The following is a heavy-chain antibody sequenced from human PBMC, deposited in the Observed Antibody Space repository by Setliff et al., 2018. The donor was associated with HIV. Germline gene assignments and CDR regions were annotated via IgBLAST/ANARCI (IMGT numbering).Heavy chain of an antibody. CDR1: GGSFTSRSYY. V-gene: IGHV4-39*01. D-gene: IGHD2-21*01. CDR3: AKQYCGGDCYSDSYYYMDV. CDR2: IFYSGST. J-gene: IGHJ6*03. Sequence: SETLSLTCTVSGGSFTSRSYYWGWIRQPPGKGLEWIGSIFYSGSTNYNPSLKSRVTISVDTSKNQFSLKLSSVTAADTAVYYCAKQYCGGDCYSDSYYYMDVWGKGTTVTVSS.